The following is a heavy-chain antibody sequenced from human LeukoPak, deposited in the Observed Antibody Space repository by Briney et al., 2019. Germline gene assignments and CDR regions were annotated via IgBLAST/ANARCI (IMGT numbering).Heavy chain of an antibody. Sequence: SVKVSCKASGGTFSSYAISWVRQAPGQGLEWMGGIIPIFGTANYAQKFQGRVTITADESTSTAYMELSSLRSEDTAVYYCARTYSSGWYIDYWGQGTLVTVSS. CDR3: ARTYSSGWYIDY. CDR1: GGTFSSYA. J-gene: IGHJ4*02. D-gene: IGHD6-19*01. CDR2: IIPIFGTA. V-gene: IGHV1-69*13.